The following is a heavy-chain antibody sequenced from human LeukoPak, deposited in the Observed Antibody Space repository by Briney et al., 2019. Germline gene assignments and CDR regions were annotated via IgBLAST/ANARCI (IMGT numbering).Heavy chain of an antibody. J-gene: IGHJ4*02. CDR3: AKGDDYGDYVTEIDY. V-gene: IGHV3-23*01. CDR2: ISGSGGIT. CDR1: GFTFSSYA. Sequence: GGSLRLSCAASGFTFSSYAMSWVRQAPGEGLEWVSAISGSGGITYYADSVKGRFTISRDNSKNTLYLQMNSLRAEDTAVYYCAKGDDYGDYVTEIDYWGQGTLVTVSS. D-gene: IGHD4-17*01.